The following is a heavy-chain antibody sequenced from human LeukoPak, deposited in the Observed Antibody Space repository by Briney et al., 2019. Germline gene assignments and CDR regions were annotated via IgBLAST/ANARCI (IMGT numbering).Heavy chain of an antibody. V-gene: IGHV3-49*04. Sequence: GGSLRLSCTASGFTFGDYAMTWVRQAPEKGLEWVGFIRNKAYGATPEYAASLKGRFTISRDDSNSIAYLQMNSLKTEDTAVYYCTRASVVGVTGLPDYWGQGTLVTVSS. J-gene: IGHJ4*02. D-gene: IGHD3-16*01. CDR3: TRASVVGVTGLPDY. CDR1: GFTFGDYA. CDR2: IRNKAYGATP.